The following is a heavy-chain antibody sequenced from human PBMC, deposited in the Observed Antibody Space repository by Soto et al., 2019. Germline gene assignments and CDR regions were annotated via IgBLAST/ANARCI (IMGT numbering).Heavy chain of an antibody. J-gene: IGHJ4*02. Sequence: EVQLVESGGGLVQPGGSLRLSCAASGFTFSSYWMSWVRQAPGKGLEWVANIKQDGSEKYYVDSVKGRFTISRDNAKNSLYLQMNSLRAEDTAVYYCARDLGYCTNGVCFSYFDYWGQGPLVTVSS. CDR3: ARDLGYCTNGVCFSYFDY. D-gene: IGHD2-8*01. CDR1: GFTFSSYW. CDR2: IKQDGSEK. V-gene: IGHV3-7*05.